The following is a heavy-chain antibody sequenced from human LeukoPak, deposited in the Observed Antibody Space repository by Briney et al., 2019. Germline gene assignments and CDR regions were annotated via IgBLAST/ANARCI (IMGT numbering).Heavy chain of an antibody. J-gene: IGHJ4*02. CDR1: GFTFSSYA. CDR2: ISGSSDTK. V-gene: IGHV3-48*04. Sequence: PGGSLRLSCAASGFTFSSYAMSWVRQAPGKGLEWVSYISGSSDTKYYADSVKGRFTISRDNAKNSLYLQMTSLRAEDTALYYCARLRAGHLSYGSAADYWGQGTQVTVSS. CDR3: ARLRAGHLSYGSAADY. D-gene: IGHD3-10*01.